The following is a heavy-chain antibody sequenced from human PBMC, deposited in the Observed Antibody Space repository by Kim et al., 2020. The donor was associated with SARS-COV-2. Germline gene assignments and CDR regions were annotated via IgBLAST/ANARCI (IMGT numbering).Heavy chain of an antibody. J-gene: IGHJ6*02. CDR2: MNPNSGNT. D-gene: IGHD6-13*01. CDR1: GYTFTSYD. Sequence: ASVKVSCKASGYTFTSYDINWVRQATGQGLEWMGWMNPNSGNTGYAQKFQGRVTMTRNTSISTAYMELSSLRSEDTAVYYCARAGHSSSWAYYYYYYGMDVWGQGTTVTVSS. CDR3: ARAGHSSSWAYYYYYYGMDV. V-gene: IGHV1-8*01.